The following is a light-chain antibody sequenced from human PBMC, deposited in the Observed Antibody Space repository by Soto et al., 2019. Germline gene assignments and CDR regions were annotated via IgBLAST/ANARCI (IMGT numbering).Light chain of an antibody. V-gene: IGKV1-39*01. CDR3: QSNYILPWT. CDR1: QYIGNY. Sequence: DIQMTQSPSTLSASVGDRVTITCRTSQYIGNYLNWYQHKAGKAPQLLVYSASTLQIGVPSRFSGSGSGTEFTLTISALQPDDSASYYCQSNYILPWTFGQGTKVDI. CDR2: SAS. J-gene: IGKJ1*01.